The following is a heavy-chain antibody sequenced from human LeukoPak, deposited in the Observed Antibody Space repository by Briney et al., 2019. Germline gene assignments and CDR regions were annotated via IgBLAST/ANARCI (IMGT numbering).Heavy chain of an antibody. CDR2: IYTSEST. CDR3: ARGLWFGDENPPYFDY. Sequence: PSETLSLTCSVSGVSISSSNYYWSWIRQPAGKGLEWIGRIYTSESTNYNPSLKSRFTLSVDTSRNQFSLKLSSVPAADTAVYYCARGLWFGDENPPYFDYWGQGILVTVSS. J-gene: IGHJ4*02. V-gene: IGHV4-61*02. CDR1: GVSISSSNYY. D-gene: IGHD3-10*01.